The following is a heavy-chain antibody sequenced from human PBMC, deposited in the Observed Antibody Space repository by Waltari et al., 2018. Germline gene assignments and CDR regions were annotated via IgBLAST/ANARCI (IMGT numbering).Heavy chain of an antibody. CDR2: IIPIFGTA. D-gene: IGHD6-13*01. CDR3: ARGGRAAAGLNAFDI. CDR1: GYTFTSYA. J-gene: IGHJ3*02. V-gene: IGHV1-69*01. Sequence: QVQLVQSGAEVKKPGASVTVSCKASGYTFTSYAISWVRQAPGQGLEWMGGIIPIFGTANYAQKFQGRVTITTDESTSTAYMELSSLRSEDTAVYYCARGGRAAAGLNAFDIWGQGTMVTVSS.